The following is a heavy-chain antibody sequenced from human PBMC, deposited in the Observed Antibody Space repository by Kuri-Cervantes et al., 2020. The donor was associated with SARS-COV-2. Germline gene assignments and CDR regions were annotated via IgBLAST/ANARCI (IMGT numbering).Heavy chain of an antibody. CDR1: GFTVSSNY. CDR2: IYSGGST. J-gene: IGHJ6*02. V-gene: IGHV3-53*01. D-gene: IGHD3-10*01. CDR3: ARDPLWFGEPKYYGMDV. Sequence: GESLKISCAVSGFTVSSNYMSWVRQAPGKGLECVSVIYSGGSTYYADSVKGRFTISRDNSKNTLYLQMNSLRAEDTAVYYCARDPLWFGEPKYYGMDVWGQGTTVTVSS.